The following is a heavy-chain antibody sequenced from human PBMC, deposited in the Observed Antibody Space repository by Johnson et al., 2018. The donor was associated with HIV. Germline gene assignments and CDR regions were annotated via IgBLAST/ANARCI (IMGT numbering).Heavy chain of an antibody. D-gene: IGHD3-22*01. Sequence: VQLVESGGGLVQPGGSLRLYCAASGFTFSSYWMHWVRQAPGKGLVWVSRINSDGSSTSYADSVKGRFTISRDNSKNTLYLQMNSLTAEDTAVYYCATFYYDNRDYYELASFLTDASDIWGQGTMVTVSS. CDR1: GFTFSSYW. CDR2: INSDGSST. CDR3: ATFYYDNRDYYELASFLTDASDI. J-gene: IGHJ3*02. V-gene: IGHV3-74*02.